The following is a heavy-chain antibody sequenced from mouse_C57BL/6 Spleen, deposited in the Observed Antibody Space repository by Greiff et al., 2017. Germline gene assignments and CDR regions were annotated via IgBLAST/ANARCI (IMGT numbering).Heavy chain of an antibody. J-gene: IGHJ2*01. Sequence: QVQLQQSGPELVKPGASVKISCKASGYAFSSSWMNWVKQRPGKGLEWIGRIYPGDGDTNYNGKFKGKATLTADKSSSTAYMQLSSLTSEDSAVYFCARYYGSSYEIDYWGQGTTLTVSS. CDR2: IYPGDGDT. CDR3: ARYYGSSYEIDY. CDR1: GYAFSSSW. D-gene: IGHD1-1*01. V-gene: IGHV1-82*01.